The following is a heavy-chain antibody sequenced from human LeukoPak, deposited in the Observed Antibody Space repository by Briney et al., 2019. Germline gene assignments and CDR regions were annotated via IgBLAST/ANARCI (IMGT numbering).Heavy chain of an antibody. CDR3: ASPTADY. V-gene: IGHV4-61*02. CDR1: GGSISSGSYY. J-gene: IGHJ4*02. CDR2: IYTSGST. Sequence: SQTLSLTCTVSGGSISSGSYYWSWIRQPAGKGLEWIVRIYTSGSTNYNPSLKSRVTISVDTSKNQFSLKLSSVTAADTAVYYCASPTADYWGQGTLVTVSS. D-gene: IGHD4-11*01.